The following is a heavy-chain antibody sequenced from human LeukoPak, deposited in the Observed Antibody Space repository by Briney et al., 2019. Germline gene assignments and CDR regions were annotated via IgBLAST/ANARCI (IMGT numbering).Heavy chain of an antibody. D-gene: IGHD3-22*01. CDR2: IYTSGST. J-gene: IGHJ4*02. Sequence: SETLSLTCTVSGGSISSYYWSWIRQPAGKGLEWIGRIYTSGSTNYNPSLKSRVTMSVDTSKNQFSLKLSSVTAADTAVYYCARGEGYYYDSSGYYRPKAGFDYCGQGTLVTVSS. V-gene: IGHV4-4*07. CDR1: GGSISSYY. CDR3: ARGEGYYYDSSGYYRPKAGFDY.